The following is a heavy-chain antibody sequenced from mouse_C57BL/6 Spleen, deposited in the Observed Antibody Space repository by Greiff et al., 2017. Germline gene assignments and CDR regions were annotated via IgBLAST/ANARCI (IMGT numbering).Heavy chain of an antibody. Sequence: VQLQQSGPELVKPGASVKLSCKASGYTFTSYDINWVKQRPGQGLEWIGWIYPRDGSTKYNEKFKGKATLTVDTSSSTAYMELHSLTSEDSAVYFCARRDALYYDAWVFAYWGQGTLVTVSA. CDR2: IYPRDGST. D-gene: IGHD2-4*01. V-gene: IGHV1-85*01. J-gene: IGHJ3*01. CDR3: ARRDALYYDAWVFAY. CDR1: GYTFTSYD.